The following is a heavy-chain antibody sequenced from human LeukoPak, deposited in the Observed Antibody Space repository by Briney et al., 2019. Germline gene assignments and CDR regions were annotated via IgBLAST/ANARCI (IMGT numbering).Heavy chain of an antibody. Sequence: PGGFLRLSCAASGFTFSSYAMTWVRQAPGKGLEWVSGISGSGGNTYYADSVKGRFTISRDNSKNTLYLQMNSLRAEDTAVYYCAKDRSGSGSYYPDYWGQGILVTVSS. CDR2: ISGSGGNT. CDR3: AKDRSGSGSYYPDY. CDR1: GFTFSSYA. V-gene: IGHV3-23*01. J-gene: IGHJ4*02. D-gene: IGHD3-10*01.